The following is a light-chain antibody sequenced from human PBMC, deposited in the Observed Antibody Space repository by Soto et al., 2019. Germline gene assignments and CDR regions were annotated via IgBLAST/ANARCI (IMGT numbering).Light chain of an antibody. CDR3: QQRSNWPPLT. CDR1: QSVTYN. CDR2: DAS. V-gene: IGKV3-11*01. Sequence: TQSPATLSASPGERVTLSCRATQSVTYNLAWYQQKPGQAPRLLIYDASNRATGIPARFSGSGSGTDFTLTISSLEPEDFAVYYCQQRSNWPPLTFGGGTKVDIK. J-gene: IGKJ4*01.